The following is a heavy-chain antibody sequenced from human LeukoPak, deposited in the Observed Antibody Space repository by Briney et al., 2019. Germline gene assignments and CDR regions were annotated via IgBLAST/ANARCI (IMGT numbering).Heavy chain of an antibody. CDR3: ARVQDYDFWSGYRNWFDP. D-gene: IGHD3-3*01. Sequence: ASVTVSCKASGGTFSSYAISWVRQAPGQGLEWMGGIIPIFGTANYAQKFQGRVTITADESTSTAYMELSSLRPEDTAVYYCARVQDYDFWSGYRNWFDPWGQGTLVTASS. J-gene: IGHJ5*02. CDR1: GGTFSSYA. V-gene: IGHV1-69*13. CDR2: IIPIFGTA.